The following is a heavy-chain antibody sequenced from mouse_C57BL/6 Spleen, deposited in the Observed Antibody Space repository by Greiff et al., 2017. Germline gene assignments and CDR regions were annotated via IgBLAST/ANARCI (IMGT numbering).Heavy chain of an antibody. V-gene: IGHV1-54*01. CDR1: GYAFTNYL. CDR2: INPGSGGT. CDR3: ARGAYDGPYFDY. Sequence: QVQLQQSGAELVRPGTSVKVSCKASGYAFTNYLIEWVKQRPGQGLEWIGVINPGSGGTNYNEKFKGKATLTADKSSSTAYLQLSSLTSEDSAVYFGARGAYDGPYFDYWGQGTTLTVSS. D-gene: IGHD2-3*01. J-gene: IGHJ2*01.